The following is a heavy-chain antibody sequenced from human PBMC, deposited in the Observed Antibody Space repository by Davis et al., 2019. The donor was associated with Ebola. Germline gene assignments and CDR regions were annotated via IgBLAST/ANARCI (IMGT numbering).Heavy chain of an antibody. D-gene: IGHD3-9*01. J-gene: IGHJ2*01. CDR1: GVSITSHC. CDR2: KFHSGPS. V-gene: IGHV4-59*11. CDR3: ARRYLRGWYFDL. Sequence: SETLSLTCSVSGVSITSHCWSWIRQPPGKELEWIGYKFHSGPSNYNPSLQSRVTISIDTSKNQFSLKLTSVTAADTAVYYCARRYLRGWYFDLWGRGTLVSVSS.